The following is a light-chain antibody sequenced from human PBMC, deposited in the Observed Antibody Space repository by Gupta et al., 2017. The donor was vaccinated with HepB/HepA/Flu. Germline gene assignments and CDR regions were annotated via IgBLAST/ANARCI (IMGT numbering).Light chain of an antibody. J-gene: IGKJ3*01. V-gene: IGKV2-28*01. CDR1: QSLLHSNGYNY. CDR2: LGS. Sequence: DIVMTQSPLSLPVTPGEPASIYCRSSQSLLHSNGYNYLDWYLQKPGQSPQLLIYLGSNRASGVPDRFSGSGSGTDFTLKISRVEAEDVGVYYCMQALQTPFTFGHGTKVDIK. CDR3: MQALQTPFT.